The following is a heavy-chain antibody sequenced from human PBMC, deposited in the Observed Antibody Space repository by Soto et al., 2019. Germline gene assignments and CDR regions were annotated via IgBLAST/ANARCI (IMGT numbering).Heavy chain of an antibody. J-gene: IGHJ4*02. Sequence: SETLSFTCAVSGYSINSGDYWGWIRRSPGKGLEWVGSVSHSGTTYSTPSLKTRLTISVDTSKNQFSLDLNAVTAADTAVYYCVRDFGDLHDFWRGSPYWGPGIPVT. D-gene: IGHD3-3*01. CDR2: VSHSGTT. CDR3: VRDFGDLHDFWRGSPY. CDR1: GYSINSGDY. V-gene: IGHV4-38-2*02.